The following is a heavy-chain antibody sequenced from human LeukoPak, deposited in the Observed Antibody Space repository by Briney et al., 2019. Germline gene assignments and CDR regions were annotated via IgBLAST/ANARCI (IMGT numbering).Heavy chain of an antibody. D-gene: IGHD4-17*01. CDR3: AKGYGDPFDY. J-gene: IGHJ4*02. CDR2: IKQDGSEK. CDR1: GFTFSSYR. V-gene: IGHV3-7*03. Sequence: GGSLRLSCAASGFTFSSYRMSWVRQAPGKGLEWVANIKQDGSEKYYVDSVKGRFTISGDNAKNSLYLQMNSLRAEDTAVYYCAKGYGDPFDYWGQGTLVTVSS.